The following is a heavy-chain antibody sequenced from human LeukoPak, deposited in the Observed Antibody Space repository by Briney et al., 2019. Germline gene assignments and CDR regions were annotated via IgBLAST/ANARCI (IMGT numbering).Heavy chain of an antibody. CDR3: ANSRGYGSGNL. V-gene: IGHV3-23*01. CDR1: GFTFSNCA. J-gene: IGHJ4*02. CDR2: VSGSGDRT. Sequence: PGGSLRLSCAASGFTFSNCAMSWVRQAPGKGLEWISAVSGSGDRTYYAGSVKGRFTISRDNSKNIVYLRMNSLRAEDTAVYFCANSRGYGSGNLWGQGTLVTVSS. D-gene: IGHD3-10*01.